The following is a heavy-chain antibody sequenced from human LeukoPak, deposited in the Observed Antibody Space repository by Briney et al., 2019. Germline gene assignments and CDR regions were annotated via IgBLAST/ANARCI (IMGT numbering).Heavy chain of an antibody. CDR2: ISSSSSYI. Sequence: GGSLRLSCAASGFTFSSYSMNWVRQAPGKGLEWVSSISSSSSYIYYADSVKGRFTISRDNAKNSLYLQMNSLRAEDTAVYYCAREGYCSSTSCYTYYYYYYMDAWGQGTTVTVSS. CDR3: AREGYCSSTSCYTYYYYYYMDA. J-gene: IGHJ6*03. V-gene: IGHV3-21*01. D-gene: IGHD2-2*01. CDR1: GFTFSSYS.